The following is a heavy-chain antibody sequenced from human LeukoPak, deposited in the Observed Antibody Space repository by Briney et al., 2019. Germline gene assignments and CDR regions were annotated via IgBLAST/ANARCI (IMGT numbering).Heavy chain of an antibody. CDR3: ARDGGSGYPDLNWFDP. Sequence: GASVKVSCKASGYTFTGYYMHWVRQAPGQGLEWMGWINPNSGGTNYAQKFQGRVTMTRDTSISTAYMELSRLRSDDTAVYYCARDGGSGYPDLNWFDPWGQGTLVTVS. CDR1: GYTFTGYY. V-gene: IGHV1-2*02. D-gene: IGHD3-22*01. CDR2: INPNSGGT. J-gene: IGHJ5*02.